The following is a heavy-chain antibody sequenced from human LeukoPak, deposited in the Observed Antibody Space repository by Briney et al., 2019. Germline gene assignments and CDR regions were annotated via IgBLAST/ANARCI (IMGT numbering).Heavy chain of an antibody. CDR1: GFTFSSYW. Sequence: PGGSLRLSCAASGFTFSSYWMHWVRQAPGKGLVWVSRINSDGSSTSYADSVKGRFTISRDNAKNTLYLQMNSLRAEDTAVYYCARGVGSTSPGGDYWGQGTLVTVSS. J-gene: IGHJ4*02. V-gene: IGHV3-74*01. CDR2: INSDGSST. D-gene: IGHD2-2*01. CDR3: ARGVGSTSPGGDY.